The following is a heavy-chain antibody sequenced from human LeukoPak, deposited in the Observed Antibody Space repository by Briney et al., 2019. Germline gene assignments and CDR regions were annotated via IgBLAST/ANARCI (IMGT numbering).Heavy chain of an antibody. D-gene: IGHD2-8*01. J-gene: IGHJ5*02. CDR2: INHSGSS. V-gene: IGHV4-34*01. Sequence: SETLSLTCAVYGGSFSGYYRSWIRQPPGKGLEWIGEINHSGSSNDNPSLKSRVTISVDTSKNQFSLKVSSVTAADTAVYYCARGPPRMKNWFDPWGQGTLVTVSS. CDR1: GGSFSGYY. CDR3: ARGPPRMKNWFDP.